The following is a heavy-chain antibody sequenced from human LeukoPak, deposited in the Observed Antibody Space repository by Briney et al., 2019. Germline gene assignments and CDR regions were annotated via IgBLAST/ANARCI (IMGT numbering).Heavy chain of an antibody. CDR1: GFTFSNYA. CDR2: ISDSGGST. D-gene: IGHD3-3*02. CDR3: AIISYDY. Sequence: GGSLRLSCAASGFTFSNYAISWVRQAPGKGLEWVSSISDSGGSTYHADSVKGRFTISRDNSKNTLYLQMNSLRAEDTAVYYCAIISYDYWGQGTLVTVSS. J-gene: IGHJ4*02. V-gene: IGHV3-23*01.